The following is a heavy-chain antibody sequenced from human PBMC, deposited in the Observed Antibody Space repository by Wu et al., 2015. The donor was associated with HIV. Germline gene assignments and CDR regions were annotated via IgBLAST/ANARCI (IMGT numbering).Heavy chain of an antibody. J-gene: IGHJ4*02. V-gene: IGHV1-2*02. CDR2: INPNSGGSGGT. Sequence: QVQLVQSGAEVKKPGASVKVSCKASGYTFTGYYMHWVRQAPGQGLEWMGWINPNSGGSGGTNYAQKFQDRVTMTRDTSISTAYMELSRLRSDDTAVYYCARGGGSDWSVGYYFDYWGQGTLVTVSS. D-gene: IGHD6-19*01. CDR3: ARGGGSDWSVGYYFDY. CDR1: GYTFTGYY.